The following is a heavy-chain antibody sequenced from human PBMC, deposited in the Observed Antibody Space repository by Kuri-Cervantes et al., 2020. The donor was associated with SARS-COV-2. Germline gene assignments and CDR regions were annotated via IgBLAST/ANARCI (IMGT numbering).Heavy chain of an antibody. CDR3: ARVGYDFCSGPKGFDP. V-gene: IGHV1-69*05. D-gene: IGHD3-3*01. CDR2: IIPIFGTA. J-gene: IGHJ5*02. CDR1: VGTFSSYA. Sequence: SVTLSCKASVGTFSSYAISWVRQAPGQGLEWMGGIIPIFGTAHYAQKFQGRVTFTTDESTRTANMELSSLRSEDTAVYYCARVGYDFCSGPKGFDPWGQGTLVTVSS.